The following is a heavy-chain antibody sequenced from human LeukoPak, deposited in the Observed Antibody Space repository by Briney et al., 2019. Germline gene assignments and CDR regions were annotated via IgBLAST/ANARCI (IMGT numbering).Heavy chain of an antibody. D-gene: IGHD3-22*01. CDR1: GFTFSSYA. V-gene: IGHV3-23*01. CDR3: ARCPTRSYDSSGCAFDY. Sequence: QAGGSLRLSCAASGFTFSSYAMSWVRQAPGKGLEWVSAISGSGGSTYYADSVKGRFTISRDNSKNTLYLQMGSLRAEDMAVYYCARCPTRSYDSSGCAFDYWGQGTLVTVSS. J-gene: IGHJ4*02. CDR2: ISGSGGST.